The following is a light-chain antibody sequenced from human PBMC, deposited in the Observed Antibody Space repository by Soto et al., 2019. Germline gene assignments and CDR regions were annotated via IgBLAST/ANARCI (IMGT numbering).Light chain of an antibody. V-gene: IGLV2-8*01. CDR2: EVS. CDR1: SSDVGGYNY. Sequence: QSALTQPPSASGSPGQSVTISCTGTSSDVGGYNYVSWYQQHPGKAPKLMIYEVSKRPSGVPDRFSGSKSGNTASLTVSGLQAEDEADYYCSSYAGSNNPYVFGTDQGHRP. CDR3: SSYAGSNNPYV. J-gene: IGLJ1*01.